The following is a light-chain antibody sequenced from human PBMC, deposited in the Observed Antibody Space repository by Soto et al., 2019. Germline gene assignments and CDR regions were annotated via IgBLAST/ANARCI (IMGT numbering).Light chain of an antibody. CDR3: QSYDSRLSGWV. Sequence: QSVLTQPPSVSGAPGQRVTISCTGSGSNIGAGSDVHWYQQLPGTAPKVLVYGNNNRPSGVPDRFSGSKSATSASLAITGLQAEDEADYYCQSYDSRLSGWVFGTGTQLTVL. V-gene: IGLV1-40*01. CDR2: GNN. J-gene: IGLJ1*01. CDR1: GSNIGAGSD.